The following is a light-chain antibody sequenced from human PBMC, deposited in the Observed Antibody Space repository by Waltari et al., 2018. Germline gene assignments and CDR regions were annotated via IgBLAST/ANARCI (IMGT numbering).Light chain of an antibody. V-gene: IGLV2-23*01. J-gene: IGLJ3*02. CDR3: CSYAPSSTVWV. Sequence: QSALTQPASVSGSPGQSITISCTGTSSDFGSYNLVSWYQQHPGKAPKLMIYEGSKRPSGVSNRFSGSKSGNTASLTISGLQADDEADYYCCSYAPSSTVWVFGGGTKLTVL. CDR1: SSDFGSYNL. CDR2: EGS.